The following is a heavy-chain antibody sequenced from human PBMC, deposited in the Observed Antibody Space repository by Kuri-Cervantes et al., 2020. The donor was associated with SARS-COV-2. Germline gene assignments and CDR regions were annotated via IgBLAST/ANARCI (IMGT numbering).Heavy chain of an antibody. V-gene: IGHV3-21*04. CDR3: AKVSGDMYYYDSSGYLD. CDR1: GFTFSSYS. CDR2: ISSSSSYI. J-gene: IGHJ4*02. D-gene: IGHD3-22*01. Sequence: GGSLRLSCAASGFTFSSYSMNWVRQAPGKGLEWVSSISSSSSYIYYADSVKGRFTISRDNAKNSLYLQMNSLRAEDTAVYYCAKVSGDMYYYDSSGYLDWGQGTLVTVSS.